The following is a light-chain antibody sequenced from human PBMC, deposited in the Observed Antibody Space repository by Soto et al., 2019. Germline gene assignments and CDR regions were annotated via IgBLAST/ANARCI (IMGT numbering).Light chain of an antibody. CDR2: ANN. J-gene: IGLJ3*02. V-gene: IGLV1-40*01. CDR1: SSNIGAGYD. Sequence: QSVLTQPSSVSGAPGQRVTISCTGSSSNIGAGYDVQWYQQLPGTAPKLLIFANNNRPSGIPDRFSGSKSGTSASLAITGLQAEDEADYYCQCFDSSRSGYLVFGGGTKVTVL. CDR3: QCFDSSRSGYLV.